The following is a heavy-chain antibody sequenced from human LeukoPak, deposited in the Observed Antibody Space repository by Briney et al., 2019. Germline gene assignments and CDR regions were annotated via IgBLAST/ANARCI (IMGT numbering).Heavy chain of an antibody. J-gene: IGHJ4*02. Sequence: KPSETLSLTCAVYGGSFSGYYWNWIRQPPGKGLEWIGEINHSGSTNYNPSLKSRVTISVDTSKNQFSLKLSSVTAADTAVYYCARHRRGIAAAALFDYWGQGTLVTVSS. CDR3: ARHRRGIAAAALFDY. V-gene: IGHV4-34*01. CDR1: GGSFSGYY. CDR2: INHSGST. D-gene: IGHD6-13*01.